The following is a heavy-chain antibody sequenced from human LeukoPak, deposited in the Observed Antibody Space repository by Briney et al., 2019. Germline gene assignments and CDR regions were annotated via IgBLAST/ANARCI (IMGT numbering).Heavy chain of an antibody. CDR1: GFTFSSYS. Sequence: GGSLRLSCAASGFTFSSYSMNWVRQAPGKGLEWVSYITSSSSTIYYADSVKGRFTISRDNAKNSLYLQMNSLRDEDTAVYYCARAENYDSSGYPRGIFDYWGQGTLVTVSS. V-gene: IGHV3-48*02. CDR3: ARAENYDSSGYPRGIFDY. CDR2: ITSSSSTI. D-gene: IGHD3-22*01. J-gene: IGHJ4*02.